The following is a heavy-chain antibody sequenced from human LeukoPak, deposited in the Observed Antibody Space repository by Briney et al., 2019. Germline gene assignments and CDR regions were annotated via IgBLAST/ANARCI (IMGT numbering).Heavy chain of an antibody. CDR2: ISGSGGST. D-gene: IGHD5-12*01. CDR1: GFTFSSYA. Sequence: PGGSLRLSCAASGFTFSSYAMSWVRQAPGKGLEWVSAISGSGGSTYYADSVKGRFTISRDNSKNTLYLQMNSLRAEDTAVYYCARGRGKVATIKLGPHSIKNNWFDPWGQGTLVTVSS. J-gene: IGHJ5*02. V-gene: IGHV3-23*01. CDR3: ARGRGKVATIKLGPHSIKNNWFDP.